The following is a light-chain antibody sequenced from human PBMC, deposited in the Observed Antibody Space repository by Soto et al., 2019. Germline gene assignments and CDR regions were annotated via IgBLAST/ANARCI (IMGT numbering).Light chain of an antibody. Sequence: EIMMTQSPATLSVSPGERATLSCRASQSVSSNLAWYQQKPGQAPSLLIYGASTRATGIPARFSGSGSGTEFTLTISSLQSEDFAVYYCQQYNNWPPYTFGQGTKLEI. J-gene: IGKJ2*01. CDR3: QQYNNWPPYT. CDR1: QSVSSN. V-gene: IGKV3-15*01. CDR2: GAS.